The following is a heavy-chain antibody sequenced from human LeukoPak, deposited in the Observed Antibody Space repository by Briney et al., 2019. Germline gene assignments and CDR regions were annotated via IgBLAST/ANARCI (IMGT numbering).Heavy chain of an antibody. V-gene: IGHV3-48*01. CDR3: ARESWYYGSGSSDY. D-gene: IGHD3-10*01. J-gene: IGHJ4*02. Sequence: AGGSLRLSCAASGFTFSSYSMNWVRQAPGKGLEWVSYISSSSSTIYYADSVKGRFTISRDNAKNSLYLQMNSLIAEDTAVYYCARESWYYGSGSSDYWGQGTLVTVSS. CDR1: GFTFSSYS. CDR2: ISSSSSTI.